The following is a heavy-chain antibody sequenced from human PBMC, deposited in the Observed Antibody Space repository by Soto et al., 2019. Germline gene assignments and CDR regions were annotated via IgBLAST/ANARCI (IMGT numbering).Heavy chain of an antibody. Sequence: GASVNVACKTSGYTFTSFDINWVRQATGQGLEWMGWMSPNSGNTGYAQKFQGRVTMTRDTPISTAFMELSSLSSEDTAVYYCARGVTAGVGYWGQGTLVTVS. V-gene: IGHV1-8*01. CDR2: MSPNSGNT. CDR1: GYTFTSFD. J-gene: IGHJ4*02. D-gene: IGHD6-13*01. CDR3: ARGVTAGVGY.